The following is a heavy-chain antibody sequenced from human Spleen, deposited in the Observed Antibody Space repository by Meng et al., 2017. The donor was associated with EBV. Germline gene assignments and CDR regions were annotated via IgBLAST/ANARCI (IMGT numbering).Heavy chain of an antibody. CDR3: ARDRNPSYDYRGGFDP. CDR1: SGSVSSGNFF. V-gene: IGHV4-61*01. D-gene: IGHD3-16*01. J-gene: IGHJ5*02. Sequence: QGQLKVSGPGLCKPSETLSLTCTVSSGSVSSGNFFWGWIRQSPGKGLEWIGNIYYTGSTNYKPSLKSRVTMSVDTSKNHFSLELRSVTAADTAVYYCARDRNPSYDYRGGFDPWGQGTLVTVSS. CDR2: IYYTGST.